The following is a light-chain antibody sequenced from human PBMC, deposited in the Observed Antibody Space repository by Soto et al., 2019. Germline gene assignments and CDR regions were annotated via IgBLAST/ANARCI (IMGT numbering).Light chain of an antibody. CDR2: GAS. CDR1: QSVRSNS. J-gene: IGKJ4*01. V-gene: IGKV3-20*01. CDR3: QQYGTSPLT. Sequence: EIVLTQSPRTLSLSPGESATLSCTASQSVRSNSLAWYQQKPGQAPRLLMFGASGRATGTPPRFSGRGSGTHFTLTISRLEPEDFAVYYCQQYGTSPLTFGGGTKVDI.